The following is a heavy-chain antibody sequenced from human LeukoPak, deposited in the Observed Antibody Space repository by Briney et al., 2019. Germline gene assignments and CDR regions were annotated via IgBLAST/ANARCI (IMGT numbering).Heavy chain of an antibody. Sequence: PSETLSLTCTVSGGSISSGSYYWSWIRQPAGKGLEWIGRIYTSGSTNYNPSLKSRVTISVDTSKNQFSLKLSSVTAADTAVYYCAREVCGGDCYDDYWGQGTLVTVSS. CDR2: IYTSGST. CDR3: AREVCGGDCYDDY. D-gene: IGHD2-21*01. V-gene: IGHV4-61*02. CDR1: GGSISSGSYY. J-gene: IGHJ4*02.